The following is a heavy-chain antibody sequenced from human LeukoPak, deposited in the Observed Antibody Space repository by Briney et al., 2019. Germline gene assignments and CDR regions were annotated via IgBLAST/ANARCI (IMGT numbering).Heavy chain of an antibody. J-gene: IGHJ6*03. Sequence: GGSLRLSCAASGFTFSNAWMSWVRQAPGKGLEWVGRIKSKTDGGTTDYAAPVKGRFTISRDDSKNTLYLQMNSLKTEDTAVYYCRGTYYDFWSYYMDVWGKGTTVTVSS. V-gene: IGHV3-15*01. CDR3: RGTYYDFWSYYMDV. CDR1: GFTFSNAW. D-gene: IGHD3-3*01. CDR2: IKSKTDGGTT.